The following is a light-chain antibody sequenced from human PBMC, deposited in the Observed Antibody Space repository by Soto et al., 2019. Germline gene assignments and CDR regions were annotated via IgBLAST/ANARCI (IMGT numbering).Light chain of an antibody. CDR3: SSYAGSNNFVL. V-gene: IGLV2-8*01. Sequence: QSALTQPPSASGSPGQSVTISCTGTSSDIGGYNYVSWYQQHPGKAPKLMIYDVNKRPSGVPDRFSGSKSGNTASLTVSGLQAEDEADYYCSSYAGSNNFVLFGGGTKLPVL. CDR1: SSDIGGYNY. CDR2: DVN. J-gene: IGLJ2*01.